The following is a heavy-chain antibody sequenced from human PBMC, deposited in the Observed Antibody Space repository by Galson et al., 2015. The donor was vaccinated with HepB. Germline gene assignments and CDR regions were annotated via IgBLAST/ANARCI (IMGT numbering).Heavy chain of an antibody. CDR3: ASQYYYDSSGHGDY. J-gene: IGHJ4*02. V-gene: IGHV3-74*01. D-gene: IGHD3-22*01. Sequence: SLRLSCAASGFTFSSYWMHWVRQAPGKGLVWVSRINSDGSSTSYADSVKDRFTISRDNAKNTLYLQMNSLRAEDTAVYYCASQYYYDSSGHGDYWGQGTLVTVSS. CDR1: GFTFSSYW. CDR2: INSDGSST.